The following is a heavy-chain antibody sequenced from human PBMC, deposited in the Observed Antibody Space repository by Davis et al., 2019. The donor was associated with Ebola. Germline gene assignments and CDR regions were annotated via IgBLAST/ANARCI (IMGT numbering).Heavy chain of an antibody. J-gene: IGHJ4*02. D-gene: IGHD1-14*01. Sequence: GGSLRLSCAASGFTFSSYGMHWVRQAPGKGLEWVAVIWYDGSNKYYADSVKGRFTISRDNSKNTLYLQMNSLRAEDTAVYYCARDLNPEYYFDYWGQGTLVTVSS. CDR3: ARDLNPEYYFDY. CDR1: GFTFSSYG. CDR2: IWYDGSNK. V-gene: IGHV3-33*01.